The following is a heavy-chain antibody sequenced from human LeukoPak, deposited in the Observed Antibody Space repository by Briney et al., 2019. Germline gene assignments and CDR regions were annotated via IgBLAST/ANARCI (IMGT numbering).Heavy chain of an antibody. D-gene: IGHD6-13*01. CDR2: IYYSGST. V-gene: IGHV4-39*01. CDR3: ARHSIAAAGTDY. Sequence: SETLSLTCTVSGGSISSSSYYWGWIRQPPGTGLEWIGSIYYSGSTYYNPSLKSRVTISVDTSKNQFSLKLSSVTAADTAVYYCARHSIAAAGTDYWGQGTLVTVSS. CDR1: GGSISSSSYY. J-gene: IGHJ4*02.